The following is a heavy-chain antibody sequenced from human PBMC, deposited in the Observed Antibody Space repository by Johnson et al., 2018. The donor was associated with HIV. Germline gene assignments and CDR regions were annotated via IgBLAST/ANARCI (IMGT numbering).Heavy chain of an antibody. V-gene: IGHV3-30*18. Sequence: VQLVESGGGVVQPGRSLRLSCAASGFTFSSSWMHWVCQAPGKGLEWVAGIKCDGSGKFCVDSVKGRFTISRDNSKNTLYLQMNSLRAEDTAVYYCAKGLYYGGSGDYAFDMWGQGTMVTVSS. CDR3: AKGLYYGGSGDYAFDM. CDR2: IKCDGSGK. CDR1: GFTFSSSW. D-gene: IGHD2-21*01. J-gene: IGHJ3*02.